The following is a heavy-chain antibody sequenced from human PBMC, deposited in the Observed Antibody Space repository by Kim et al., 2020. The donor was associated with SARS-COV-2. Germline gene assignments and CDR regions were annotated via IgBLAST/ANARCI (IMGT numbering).Heavy chain of an antibody. J-gene: IGHJ6*02. V-gene: IGHV3-30*18. D-gene: IGHD1-26*01. CDR1: GFTFSSYG. CDR2: ISYDGNNK. CDR3: TKDQSEAIEGGGYHNFYYGMEV. Sequence: GGSLRLSCATSGFTFSSYGMHWVRQAPGKGLEWVAVISYDGNNKYYADSVKGRFTLSRDNSKNTLYLQMTSLRPEDTAVYYCTKDQSEAIEGGGYHNFYYGMEVWGHGTTIIVSS.